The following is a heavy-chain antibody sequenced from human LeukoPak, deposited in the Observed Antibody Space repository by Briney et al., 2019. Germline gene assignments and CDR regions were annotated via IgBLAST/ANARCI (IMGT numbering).Heavy chain of an antibody. CDR2: ISSNGGST. CDR1: GFTFSSYA. J-gene: IGHJ4*02. Sequence: PGGSLRLSCAASGFTFSSYAMHWVRQAPGKGLEYVSAISSNGGSTYYANSVKGRFTISRDNSKNTLYLQMGSLRAEDMAVYYCARAREGYYDFWSGYYTGWPHFDYWGQGTLVTVSS. D-gene: IGHD3-3*01. V-gene: IGHV3-64*01. CDR3: ARAREGYYDFWSGYYTGWPHFDY.